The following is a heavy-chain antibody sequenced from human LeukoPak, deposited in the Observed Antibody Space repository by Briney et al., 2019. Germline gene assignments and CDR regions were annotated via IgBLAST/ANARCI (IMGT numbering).Heavy chain of an antibody. CDR2: IYYSGST. D-gene: IGHD2-2*01. CDR1: GGSISNNNYY. V-gene: IGHV4-39*01. J-gene: IGHJ3*02. CDR3: GSWRYCSSTSCYGGGAFDI. Sequence: PSETLSLTCTVSGGSISNNNYYWGWIRQPPGKGLEWIGSIYYSGSTYYNPSLKSRVTISVDTSKNQFSLKLNSVTAADTAVYYCGSWRYCSSTSCYGGGAFDIWGQGTMVTVSS.